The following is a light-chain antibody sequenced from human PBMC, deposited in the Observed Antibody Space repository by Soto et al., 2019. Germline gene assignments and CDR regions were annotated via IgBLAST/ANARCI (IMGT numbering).Light chain of an antibody. CDR2: GAP. CDR1: QSVSSN. CDR3: QQYHKGHPFT. J-gene: IGKJ4*01. Sequence: EVGMTESPATLSVSPGERATLSCRASQSVSSNLAWYQQKPGQTPRLLMYGAPTGSTAIPPRSSGSGSGTEFTPTISSLQSEDFAVYGCQQYHKGHPFTCSGGTKVDLK. V-gene: IGKV3-15*01.